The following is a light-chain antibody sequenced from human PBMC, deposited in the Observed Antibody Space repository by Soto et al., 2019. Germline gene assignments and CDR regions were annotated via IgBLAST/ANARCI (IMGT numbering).Light chain of an antibody. CDR1: SSDVGGYKF. J-gene: IGLJ1*01. CDR2: EVS. Sequence: QSALTQPASVSGSPGQSITISCTGTSSDVGGYKFVSWYQQHSGKAPKLIIYEVSNRPSGVSNRFSGSKSGNTASLTISGLQPEDEADYYCISYTTSSTLYVFGTGTKLTVL. V-gene: IGLV2-14*01. CDR3: ISYTTSSTLYV.